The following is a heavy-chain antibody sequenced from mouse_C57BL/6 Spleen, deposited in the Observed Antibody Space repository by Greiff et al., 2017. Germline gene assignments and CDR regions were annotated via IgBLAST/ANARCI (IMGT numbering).Heavy chain of an antibody. CDR1: GYTFTDYY. CDR3: ASPILRYPSFDY. V-gene: IGHV1-26*01. J-gene: IGHJ2*01. CDR2: INPNNGGT. D-gene: IGHD1-1*01. Sequence: EVQLQQSGPELVKPGASVKISCKASGYTFTDYYMNWVKQSHGKSLEWIGDINPNNGGTSYNQKFKGKATLTVDKSSSTAYMELRSLTSEDSAVYYCASPILRYPSFDYWGQGTTLTVSS.